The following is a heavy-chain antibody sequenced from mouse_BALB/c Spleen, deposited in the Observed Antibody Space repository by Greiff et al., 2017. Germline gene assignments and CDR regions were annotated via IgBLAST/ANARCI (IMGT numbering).Heavy chain of an antibody. CDR2: ISYDGSN. CDR3: AREELRGAWFAY. J-gene: IGHJ3*01. Sequence: EVQLQESGPGLVKPSQSLSLTCSVTGYSITSGYYWNWIRQFPGNKLEWMGYISYDGSNNYNPSLKNRISITRVTSKNQFFLKLNSVTTEDTATYYCAREELRGAWFAYWGQGTLVTVSA. CDR1: GYSITSGYY. V-gene: IGHV3-6*02. D-gene: IGHD1-1*01.